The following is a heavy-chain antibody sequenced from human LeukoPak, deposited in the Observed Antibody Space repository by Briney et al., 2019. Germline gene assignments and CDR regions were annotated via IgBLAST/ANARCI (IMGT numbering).Heavy chain of an antibody. D-gene: IGHD1-26*01. V-gene: IGHV3-21*01. CDR3: ARDRSYVGFGI. Sequence: PGGSLRLSCAASGFIFSSYTINWVRQAPGKGLEWVSSISGSSTDIYYADSVKGRFIISRDNAKSSVYLQMNSLRAENTAVYYCARDRSYVGFGIWGQGTMVTVSS. J-gene: IGHJ3*02. CDR2: ISGSSTDI. CDR1: GFIFSSYT.